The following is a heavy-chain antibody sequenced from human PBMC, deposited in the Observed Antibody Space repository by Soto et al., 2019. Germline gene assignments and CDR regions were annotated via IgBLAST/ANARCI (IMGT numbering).Heavy chain of an antibody. CDR1: GFTFSSYA. Sequence: PGGSLRLSXAASGFTFSSYAMSWVRQAPGKGLEWVSAISGSGGSTYYADSVKGRFTISRDNSKNTLYLHMNSLRAEDTALYYCAKDAPHRRESSDVWGQGTTVTVSS. CDR3: AKDAPHRRESSDV. V-gene: IGHV3-23*01. CDR2: ISGSGGST. J-gene: IGHJ6*02.